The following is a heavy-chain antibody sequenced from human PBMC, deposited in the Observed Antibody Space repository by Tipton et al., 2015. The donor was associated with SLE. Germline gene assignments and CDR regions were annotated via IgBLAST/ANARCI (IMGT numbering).Heavy chain of an antibody. J-gene: IGHJ4*02. CDR1: GGSISTYY. V-gene: IGHV4-59*01. CDR2: VFYSGST. CDR3: ARGPSSLIFDC. Sequence: TLSLTCTVSGGSISTYYWSWIRQSPGKGLEWIGYVFYSGSTNYNPSLKSRVAMSVDTSKNQFSLRLSSVTAADTAVYHCARGPSSLIFDCWGQGTLVAVSS.